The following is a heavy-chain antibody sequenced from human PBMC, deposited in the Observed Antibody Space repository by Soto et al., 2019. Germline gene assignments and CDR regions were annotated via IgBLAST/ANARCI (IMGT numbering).Heavy chain of an antibody. D-gene: IGHD2-8*01. CDR1: GFSLSITGVG. J-gene: IGHJ4*02. Sequence: QVTLKESGPTLVKPTQTLTLTCTFSGFSLSITGVGVGWIRQPPGKALEWLAVIYWDDDKRYIPSLKNRLTNTKDTSKNQVVLTMTDMDPVDTATYYCAHRRVSNGFDYWGQGTLVTVSS. CDR2: IYWDDDK. CDR3: AHRRVSNGFDY. V-gene: IGHV2-5*02.